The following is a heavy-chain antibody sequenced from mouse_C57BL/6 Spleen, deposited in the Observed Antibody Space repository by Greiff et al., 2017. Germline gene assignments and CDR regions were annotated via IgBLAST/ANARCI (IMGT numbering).Heavy chain of an antibody. CDR2: ISSGGSYT. J-gene: IGHJ1*03. D-gene: IGHD2-2*01. Sequence: EVQGVESGGDLVKPGGSLKLSCAASGFTFSSYGMSWVRQTPDKRLEWVATISSGGSYTYYPDSVKGRFTISRDNAKNTLYLQMSSLKSEDTAMYYCARHEGGYYRYFDVWGTGNKV. CDR1: GFTFSSYG. V-gene: IGHV5-6*01. CDR3: ARHEGGYYRYFDV.